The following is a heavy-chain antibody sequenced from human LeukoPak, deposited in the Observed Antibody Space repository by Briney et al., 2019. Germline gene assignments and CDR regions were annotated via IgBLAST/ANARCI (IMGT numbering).Heavy chain of an antibody. J-gene: IGHJ4*02. Sequence: ASVKVSCKASGYTLTSYIITWVRQAPGQGLEWMGWISAYNGNTNSAQNLQGRVTMTTDTSTSTAYMELRSLRSDDTAVYYCVRGTYFDYWGQGTLVTVSS. CDR2: ISAYNGNT. V-gene: IGHV1-18*01. CDR1: GYTLTSYI. CDR3: VRGTYFDY.